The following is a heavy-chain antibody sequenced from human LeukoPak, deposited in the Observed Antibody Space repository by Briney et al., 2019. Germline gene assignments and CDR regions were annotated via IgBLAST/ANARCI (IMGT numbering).Heavy chain of an antibody. V-gene: IGHV3-74*01. CDR3: AKGSSGWYGVNYGMDV. CDR1: GFTFSSYW. D-gene: IGHD6-19*01. CDR2: INSDGSST. J-gene: IGHJ6*02. Sequence: GGSLRLSCAASGFTFSSYWMHWVRQAPGKGLVWASRINSDGSSTSYADSVKGRFTISRDNAKNTLYLQMNSLRAEDTAVYYCAKGSSGWYGVNYGMDVWGQGTTVTVSS.